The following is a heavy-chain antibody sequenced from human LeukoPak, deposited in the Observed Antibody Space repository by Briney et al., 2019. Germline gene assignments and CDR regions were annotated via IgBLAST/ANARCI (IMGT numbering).Heavy chain of an antibody. CDR2: ISYSGST. Sequence: SETLSLTCTVSGGSISSYYWWSWIRQPPGKGLEWIGHISYSGSTNYNPSLKSRVTISLDTSKNQFSLELTSVTAADTAVYYCARGLIAARPIDYWGQGTLVTVSS. CDR1: GGSISSYY. V-gene: IGHV4-59*01. CDR3: ARGLIAARPIDY. J-gene: IGHJ4*02. D-gene: IGHD6-6*01.